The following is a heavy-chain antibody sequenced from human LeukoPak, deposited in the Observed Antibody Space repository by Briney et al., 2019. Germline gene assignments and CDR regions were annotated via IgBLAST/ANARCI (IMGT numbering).Heavy chain of an antibody. CDR3: ARGRQVVPAVTGPDYMDV. V-gene: IGHV3-11*01. CDR2: ISSSGSTI. D-gene: IGHD2-2*01. J-gene: IGHJ6*03. CDR1: GFTFSDYY. Sequence: GGSLRLSCAASGFTFSDYYMSWIRQAPGKGLEWISYISSSGSTIYYADSEKGRFTISRDNAKNSLYLQMNSLRAEDTAVYYCARGRQVVPAVTGPDYMDVWGKGTTVTVSS.